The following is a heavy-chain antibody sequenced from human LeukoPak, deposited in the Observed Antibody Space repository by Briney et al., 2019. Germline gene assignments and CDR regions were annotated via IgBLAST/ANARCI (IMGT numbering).Heavy chain of an antibody. CDR3: AKYGSSSNYYYGLDV. Sequence: GGSLGLSCAASGFPFSSYGMHWVRQAPGKGLECVVVISYDGSYRQYADSVKGRFTISRDNSEKTLYLQMNSLRAEDTAVYYCAKYGSSSNYYYGLDVWGQGTTVTVSS. D-gene: IGHD6-13*01. V-gene: IGHV3-30*18. CDR2: ISYDGSYR. CDR1: GFPFSSYG. J-gene: IGHJ6*02.